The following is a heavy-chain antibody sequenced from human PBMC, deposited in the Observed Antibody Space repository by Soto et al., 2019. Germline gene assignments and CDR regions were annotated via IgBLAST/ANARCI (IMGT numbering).Heavy chain of an antibody. CDR3: ARHGYNYGGGYFDY. CDR1: GVTVSSNY. D-gene: IGHD5-18*01. CDR2: IYSGGST. J-gene: IGHJ4*02. Sequence: EVQLVESGGGLVXPGGSLRLSCAASGVTVSSNYMSWVRQAPGKGLEWVSVIYSGGSTYYADSVKGRFTISRDNSKNTLYLQMNSLRAEDTAVYYCARHGYNYGGGYFDYWGQGTLVTVSS. V-gene: IGHV3-66*04.